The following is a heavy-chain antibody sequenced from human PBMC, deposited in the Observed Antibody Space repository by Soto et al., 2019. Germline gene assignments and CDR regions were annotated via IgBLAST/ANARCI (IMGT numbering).Heavy chain of an antibody. J-gene: IGHJ4*02. CDR3: ARGPTAEYYFDY. CDR1: DDSVSSGGNY. CDR2: IYYSGST. V-gene: IGHV4-31*03. Sequence: PQIMSLTSTVSDDSVSSGGNYWSRLREHPGKGLEWIGYIYYSGSTYYNPSLKSRVTISVDTSKNQFSLKLSSVTAADTAVYYCARGPTAEYYFDYGGQGNLVTVSS. D-gene: IGHD4-17*01.